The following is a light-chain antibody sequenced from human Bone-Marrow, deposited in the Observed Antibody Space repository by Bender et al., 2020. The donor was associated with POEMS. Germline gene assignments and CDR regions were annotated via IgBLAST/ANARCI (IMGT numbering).Light chain of an antibody. J-gene: IGLJ2*01. CDR2: DVI. CDR3: CSYAGSNSMV. V-gene: IGLV2-23*02. Sequence: QSALTQPASVSGSPGQSITISCTATSSDVDGFKFVSWYQHHPGKAPKLILYDVISRPSWVSNRFSGSKSGNTASLTISGLQAEDEADYYCCSYAGSNSMVFGGGTKLTVL. CDR1: SSDVDGFKF.